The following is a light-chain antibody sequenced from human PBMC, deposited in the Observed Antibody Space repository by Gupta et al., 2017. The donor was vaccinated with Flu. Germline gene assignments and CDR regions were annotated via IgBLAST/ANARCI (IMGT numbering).Light chain of an antibody. V-gene: IGKV1-5*03. CDR3: QQYKSYSRT. J-gene: IGKJ1*01. Sequence: PSTLSASVGDRVTITCRASQSISSWLAWYQQKPGKAPKLLIYKASSLESGVPSRFSGSGSGTEFTLTISSLQPDDFATYYCQQYKSYSRTFGQGTKVEIK. CDR1: QSISSW. CDR2: KAS.